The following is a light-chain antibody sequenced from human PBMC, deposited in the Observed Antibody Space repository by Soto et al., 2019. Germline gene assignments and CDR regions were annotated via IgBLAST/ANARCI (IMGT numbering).Light chain of an antibody. J-gene: IGKJ5*01. CDR3: QQYGSSLIT. Sequence: EIVLPQSPGPLSLSPGESATISCRASQSVSSSYLAWYQQKPGQAPRLLIYGASSRATGIPDRFSGSGSGTDFTLTISRLEPEDVAVYYCQQYGSSLITFGQGTRLEIK. CDR1: QSVSSSY. CDR2: GAS. V-gene: IGKV3-20*01.